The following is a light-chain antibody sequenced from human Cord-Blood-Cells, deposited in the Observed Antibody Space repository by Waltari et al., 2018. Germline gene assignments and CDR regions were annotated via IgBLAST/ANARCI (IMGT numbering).Light chain of an antibody. J-gene: IGKJ4*01. Sequence: DIQMTQSPSSLSASVGDRFTITCRASQSISSYLNWYQQKPGKAPKLLIYAASSLQSGVASRFSGSGSGTDFTLTISSLQPEDCATYYCQQSYSTPLTVGGGTKVEIK. V-gene: IGKV1-39*01. CDR3: QQSYSTPLT. CDR2: AAS. CDR1: QSISSY.